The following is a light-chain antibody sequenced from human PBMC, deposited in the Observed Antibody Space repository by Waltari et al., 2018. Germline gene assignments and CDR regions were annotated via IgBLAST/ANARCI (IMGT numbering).Light chain of an antibody. V-gene: IGKV3-11*01. CDR1: QNVYKY. CDR3: QQRGDWPLT. J-gene: IGKJ4*01. Sequence: EIVLTQSPATLSVSPGEGATLSCRASQNVYKYLAWYQQKPGPAPRPLIYDASLRASGVPARFSGSGSGTDYTLTISSLEPEDFGFYFCQQRGDWPLTFGGGTRVEMK. CDR2: DAS.